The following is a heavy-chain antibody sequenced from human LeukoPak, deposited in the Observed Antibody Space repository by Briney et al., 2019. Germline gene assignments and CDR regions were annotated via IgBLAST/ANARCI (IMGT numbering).Heavy chain of an antibody. J-gene: IGHJ4*02. V-gene: IGHV5-51*01. CDR3: ARGYRLDS. Sequence: KPGESLKISCKGSGYTFTSHWIAWARQLPGKGLEWMGIIYPGDSDIRYSPSFQGQVTISADKSISTAYLQWSSLEASDTAMYYCARGYRLDSWGQGTLVTVSS. CDR1: GYTFTSHW. CDR2: IYPGDSDI. D-gene: IGHD3-16*02.